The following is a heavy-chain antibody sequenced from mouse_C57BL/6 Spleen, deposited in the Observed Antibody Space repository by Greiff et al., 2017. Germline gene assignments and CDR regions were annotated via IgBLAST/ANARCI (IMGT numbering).Heavy chain of an antibody. J-gene: IGHJ2*01. CDR3: ARSSYYFDY. V-gene: IGHV1-61*01. CDR1: GYTFTSYW. CDR2: IYPSDSET. Sequence: QVQLQQPGAELVRPGSSVKLSCKASGYTFTSYWMDWVKQRPGQGLEWIGNIYPSDSETHYNQKFKDKATLTVDKSSSTAYMQLSSLTSEDSAVYYCARSSYYFDYWGQGTTLPGSS.